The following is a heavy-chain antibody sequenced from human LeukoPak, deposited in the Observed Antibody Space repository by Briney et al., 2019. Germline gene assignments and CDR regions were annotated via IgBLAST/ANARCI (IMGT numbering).Heavy chain of an antibody. CDR1: GFTFTTHW. J-gene: IGHJ3*02. V-gene: IGHV3-74*01. D-gene: IGHD4-11*01. Sequence: GGSLRLSCGASGFTFTTHWIHWVRQAPGKGLVWVSRIKPDGSDTNYADSVKGRFTISRDNSKNTLYLQMNSLRAEDTAVYYCARDFPDDYSNHRLYDAFDIWGQGTMVTVSS. CDR3: ARDFPDDYSNHRLYDAFDI. CDR2: IKPDGSDT.